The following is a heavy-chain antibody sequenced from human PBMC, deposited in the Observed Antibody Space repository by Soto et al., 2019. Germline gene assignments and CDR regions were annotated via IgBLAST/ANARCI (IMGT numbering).Heavy chain of an antibody. CDR3: ARDGRGWKRGSYYYYGMDV. V-gene: IGHV4-61*01. CDR1: GGSISSGRYS. J-gene: IGHJ6*02. Sequence: LETLSLTSAVSGGSISSGRYSWSWILQPPGKGLEWIGYIYNSGGTNYKPSLKSRVTISVDTSKNQFSLNLTAVTAADTAVYFCARDGRGWKRGSYYYYGMDVWGQGTTVTVSS. D-gene: IGHD6-19*01. CDR2: IYNSGGT.